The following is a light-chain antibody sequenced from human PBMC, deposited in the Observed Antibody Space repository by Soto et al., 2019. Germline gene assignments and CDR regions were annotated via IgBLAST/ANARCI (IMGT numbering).Light chain of an antibody. J-gene: IGKJ4*01. Sequence: EIVMTQSPATLSVSPGERATLSCRASQSVSSNLAWYLQRPGQAPRLLIYASSTRATGVPARFSGSGSGTEFTLTISSLQSEDFAVYYCQQSNNWPLTFGGGTKVDIK. CDR2: ASS. V-gene: IGKV3D-15*01. CDR3: QQSNNWPLT. CDR1: QSVSSN.